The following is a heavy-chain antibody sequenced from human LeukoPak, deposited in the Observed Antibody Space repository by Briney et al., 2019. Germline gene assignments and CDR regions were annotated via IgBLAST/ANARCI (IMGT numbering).Heavy chain of an antibody. Sequence: GSLRLSCAASGFTFSSYAMSWVRQAPGKGLEWVSAISGSGGSTYYADSVKGRFTISRDNSKNTLYLQMNSLRAEDTAVYYCAKFGVAGQAFDPWGQGTLVTVSS. CDR1: GFTFSSYA. CDR3: AKFGVAGQAFDP. D-gene: IGHD3-3*01. J-gene: IGHJ5*02. V-gene: IGHV3-23*01. CDR2: ISGSGGST.